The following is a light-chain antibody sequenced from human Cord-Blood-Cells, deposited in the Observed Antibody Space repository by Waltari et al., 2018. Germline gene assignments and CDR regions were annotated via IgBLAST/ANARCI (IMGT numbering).Light chain of an antibody. CDR3: QAWDSSTVV. V-gene: IGLV3-1*01. Sequence: SYELTQPPSVSVSPGQTASITCSGDKLGDKYACWYQQKPGQSPVLVIYQDSKRPSGIPERFSGAKSGKTATLTISGTHAMDETDYYGQAWDSSTVVFGGGTKRTVL. J-gene: IGLJ2*01. CDR2: QDS. CDR1: KLGDKY.